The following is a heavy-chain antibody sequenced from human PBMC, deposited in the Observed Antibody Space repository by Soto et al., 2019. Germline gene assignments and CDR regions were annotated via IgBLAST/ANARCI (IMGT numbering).Heavy chain of an antibody. D-gene: IGHD6-19*01. CDR3: ARVISAVAGPDFDY. V-gene: IGHV4-61*01. CDR2: IYYSGST. CDR1: GGSVSSGSYY. Sequence: QVQLQESGPGLVKPSETLSLTCTVSGGSVSSGSYYWSWIRQPPGKGLEWIGYIYYSGSTNYNPSLKSRVTISVDTSKNQFSLKLRSVTAADTAVYYCARVISAVAGPDFDYWGQGTLVTVSS. J-gene: IGHJ4*02.